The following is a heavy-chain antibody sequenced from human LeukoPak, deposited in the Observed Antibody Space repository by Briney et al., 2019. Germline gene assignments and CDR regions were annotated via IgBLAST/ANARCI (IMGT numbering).Heavy chain of an antibody. CDR3: ARGTTVTNLDY. V-gene: IGHV4-30-4*01. D-gene: IGHD4-17*01. CDR1: GGSISSGDYY. Sequence: SETLSLTCTVSGGSISSGDYYWSWIRQPPGKGLEWIGYIYYSGSTYYNPSFKSRVTISVDTSKNQFSLKLSSVTAADTAVYYCARGTTVTNLDYWGQGTLVTVSS. J-gene: IGHJ4*02. CDR2: IYYSGST.